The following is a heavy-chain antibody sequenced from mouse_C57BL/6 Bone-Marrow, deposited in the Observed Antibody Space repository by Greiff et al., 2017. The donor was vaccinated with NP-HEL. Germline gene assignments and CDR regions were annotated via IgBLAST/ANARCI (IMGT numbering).Heavy chain of an antibody. CDR2: IDPANGNT. J-gene: IGHJ4*01. V-gene: IGHV14-3*01. CDR3: ARGNGYDDYAMDY. Sequence: VQLQQSVAELVRPGASVKLSCTASGFNIKNTYMHWVKQRPEQGLEWIGRIDPANGNTKYAPKFPGKATITADTSSNTAYLQLRSLTSEDTAIYYCARGNGYDDYAMDYWGQGTAVTVSS. CDR1: GFNIKNTY. D-gene: IGHD2-2*01.